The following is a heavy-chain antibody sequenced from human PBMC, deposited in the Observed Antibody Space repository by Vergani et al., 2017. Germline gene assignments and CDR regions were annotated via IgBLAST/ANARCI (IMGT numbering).Heavy chain of an antibody. CDR2: IWYDGSKK. CDR3: ARGTGIAATGGDY. J-gene: IGHJ4*02. D-gene: IGHD6-13*01. Sequence: VQLLESGGGLVQPGGSLRLSCAASGFTFSRYGMHWVRQAQGKGLEWVAVIWYDGSKKYYADSVKGRFTISRDNSKNTLYLQMNSLRAEDTAVYYCARGTGIAATGGDYWGQGTLVTVSS. V-gene: IGHV3-33*01. CDR1: GFTFSRYG.